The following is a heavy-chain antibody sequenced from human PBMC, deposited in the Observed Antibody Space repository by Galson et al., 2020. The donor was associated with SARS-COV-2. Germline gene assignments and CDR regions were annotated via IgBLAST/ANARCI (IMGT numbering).Heavy chain of an antibody. Sequence: SCAASRFTFSSYAMHWVRQAPGKGLEWVAVISYDGSNKYYADSVKGRFTISRDNSKNTLYLQMNSLRAEDTAVYYCARDARRGWGWFDPWGQGTLVTVSS. CDR1: RFTFSSYA. CDR3: ARDARRGWGWFDP. D-gene: IGHD3-10*01. J-gene: IGHJ5*02. V-gene: IGHV3-30-3*01. CDR2: ISYDGSNK.